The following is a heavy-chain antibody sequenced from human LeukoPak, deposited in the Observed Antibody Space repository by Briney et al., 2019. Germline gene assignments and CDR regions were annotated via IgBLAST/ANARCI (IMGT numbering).Heavy chain of an antibody. J-gene: IGHJ4*02. CDR2: IYYSGST. CDR3: ARNIVGPRQVDY. D-gene: IGHD1-26*01. CDR1: GGSISSSSYY. V-gene: IGHV4-39*07. Sequence: ASETLSLTCTVSGGSISSSSYYWGWIRQPPGKGLEWIGSIYYSGSTYYNPSLKSRVTISVDTSKNQFSLKLSSVTAADTAIYYCARNIVGPRQVDYWGQGTLVTVSS.